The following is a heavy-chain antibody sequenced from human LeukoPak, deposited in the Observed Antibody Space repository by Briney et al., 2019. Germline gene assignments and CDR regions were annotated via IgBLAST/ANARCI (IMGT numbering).Heavy chain of an antibody. CDR2: INHSGST. D-gene: IGHD6-13*01. Sequence: SETLSLTCAVYGGSFSGYYWSWIRQPPGKGLEWIGEINHSGSTNYNPSLKSRVTISVDTSKNQFSLKLSSVTAADTAVYYCARVFYSPIIDVWGQGTTVTVSS. V-gene: IGHV4-34*01. J-gene: IGHJ6*02. CDR3: ARVFYSPIIDV. CDR1: GGSFSGYY.